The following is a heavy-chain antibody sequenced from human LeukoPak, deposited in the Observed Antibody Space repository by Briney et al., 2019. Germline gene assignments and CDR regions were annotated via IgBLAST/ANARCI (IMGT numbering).Heavy chain of an antibody. CDR1: GFTFSDYY. CDR3: AKTALDGGEYQLLFGDYYFDY. J-gene: IGHJ4*02. CDR2: ISSSGSTI. D-gene: IGHD2-2*01. V-gene: IGHV3-11*01. Sequence: PGGSLRLSCAASGFTFSDYYMSWIRQAPGKGLEWVSYISSSGSTIYYADSVKGRFTISRDNSKNTLYLQMNSLRAEDTAVYYCAKTALDGGEYQLLFGDYYFDYWGQGTLVTVSS.